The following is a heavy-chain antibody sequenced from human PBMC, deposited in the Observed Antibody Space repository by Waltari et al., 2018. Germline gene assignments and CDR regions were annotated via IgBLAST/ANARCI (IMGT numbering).Heavy chain of an antibody. CDR3: ANYALQYYDSLTGYYDY. Sequence: PACAASGFTFSSYAMSWVRQAPGKGLEWVSAISGRCGSTYYADSVKGRFTISRDNSKNTLYLQMNSLRAEDTAVYYCANYALQYYDSLTGYYDYWGQGTLVTVSS. CDR1: GFTFSSYA. J-gene: IGHJ4*02. V-gene: IGHV3-23*01. CDR2: ISGRCGST. D-gene: IGHD3-9*01.